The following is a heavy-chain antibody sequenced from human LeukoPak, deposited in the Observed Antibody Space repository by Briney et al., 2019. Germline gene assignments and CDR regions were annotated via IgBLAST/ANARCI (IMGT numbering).Heavy chain of an antibody. CDR2: ISSSSSTI. J-gene: IGHJ3*02. CDR1: GFTFGDYS. D-gene: IGHD2-2*01. Sequence: PGGSLRLSCEASGFTFGDYSMNWVRQAPGKGLEWVSYISSSSSTIYYADSVKGRFTISRDNSKNTLYLQMNSLRAEDTAVYYCAKGVVVVPAAMWGAFDIWGQGTMVTVSS. CDR3: AKGVVVVPAAMWGAFDI. V-gene: IGHV3-48*01.